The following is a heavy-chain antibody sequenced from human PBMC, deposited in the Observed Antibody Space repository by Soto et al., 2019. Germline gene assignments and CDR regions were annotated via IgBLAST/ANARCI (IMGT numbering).Heavy chain of an antibody. D-gene: IGHD6-13*01. J-gene: IGHJ4*02. CDR2: IYWDDDK. Sequence: QITLKESGPTLVKPTQTLTLTCTFSGFSLTTEAVGVGWIRQPPGKALEWLALIYWDDDKRYSPSLKSRLTITNDASRNQVVLTLTNMDPADTATYYCAHVYWAASGTRYYFDYWGQGTLVTVSS. CDR1: GFSLTTEAVG. CDR3: AHVYWAASGTRYYFDY. V-gene: IGHV2-5*02.